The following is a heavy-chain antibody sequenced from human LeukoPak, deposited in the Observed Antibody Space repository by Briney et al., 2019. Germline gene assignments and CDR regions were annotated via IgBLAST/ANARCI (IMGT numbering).Heavy chain of an antibody. CDR2: IYYSGST. CDR3: ARLRGSSSDFDY. J-gene: IGHJ4*02. CDR1: GASISSYY. D-gene: IGHD6-6*01. V-gene: IGHV4-59*08. Sequence: SQTLSLTCTVSGASISSYYWSWIRQPPGKGLGWVGYIYYSGSTNYNPSLKSRVTISVDTSKNQFSLKLSSVTAADTAVYYCARLRGSSSDFDYWGQGTLVTVSS.